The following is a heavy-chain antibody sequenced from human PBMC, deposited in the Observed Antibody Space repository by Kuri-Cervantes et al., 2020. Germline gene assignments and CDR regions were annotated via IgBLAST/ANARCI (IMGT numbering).Heavy chain of an antibody. CDR1: GFMFSTYW. D-gene: IGHD6-13*01. CDR2: INEDGSAK. CDR3: ARAGRGDSSSWFSSYYYYYMDV. V-gene: IGHV3-7*02. J-gene: IGHJ6*03. Sequence: GESLKISCAASGFMFSTYWMTWVRQTPEKGLEFVANINEDGSAKNYLDSMKGRFTISRDNAKNSLYLQMNSLRAEDTAVYFCARAGRGDSSSWFSSYYYYYMDVWGKGTTVTVSS.